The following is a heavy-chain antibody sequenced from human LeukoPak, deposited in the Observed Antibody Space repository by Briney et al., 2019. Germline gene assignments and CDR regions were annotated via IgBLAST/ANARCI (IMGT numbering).Heavy chain of an antibody. CDR3: ASTTYDYDTSGHYFLDY. V-gene: IGHV4-4*07. Sequence: SETLSLTCTVSGGSINSYYWSWIRQPAGKGLEWIGRIYTSGTANYNPSLKSRVTMSVDTSKNHFSLQLRSVTAADTAVYYCASTTYDYDTSGHYFLDYWGQGSLVTVSS. CDR2: IYTSGTA. D-gene: IGHD3-22*01. CDR1: GGSINSYY. J-gene: IGHJ4*02.